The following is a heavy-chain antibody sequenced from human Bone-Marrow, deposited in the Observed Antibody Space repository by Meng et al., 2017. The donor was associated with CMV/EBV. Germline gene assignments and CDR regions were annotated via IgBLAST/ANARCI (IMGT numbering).Heavy chain of an antibody. Sequence: ASVMVSCKASGYTFTRYYMHWVRQVPGQGLEWMGMINPSGGSTSYAQKFQGRVTMTRDTSTSTVFMDLSSLRSEDTAIYYCARVYYSPEYFQHWGQGTLVTVSS. CDR2: INPSGGST. D-gene: IGHD4-11*01. V-gene: IGHV1-46*01. CDR1: GYTFTRYY. CDR3: ARVYYSPEYFQH. J-gene: IGHJ1*01.